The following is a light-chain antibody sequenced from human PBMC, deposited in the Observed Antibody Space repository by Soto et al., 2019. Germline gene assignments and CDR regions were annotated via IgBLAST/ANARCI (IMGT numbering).Light chain of an antibody. Sequence: QSVVTQPASVSGSPGQSITISCTGTSSDVGGYKYVSWYQQHPGKAPKLMIYDASNRPSGGSYRFSGSQSGHPASHTISGLQDEDAVDYYCSSYTTSSSVVFGGGNKVTVL. CDR1: SSDVGGYKY. J-gene: IGLJ2*01. CDR3: SSYTTSSSVV. CDR2: DAS. V-gene: IGLV2-14*01.